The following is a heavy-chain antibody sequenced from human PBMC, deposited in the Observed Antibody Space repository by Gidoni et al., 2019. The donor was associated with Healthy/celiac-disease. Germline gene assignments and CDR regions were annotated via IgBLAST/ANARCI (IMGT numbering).Heavy chain of an antibody. CDR1: GYSFTSYW. D-gene: IGHD6-13*01. CDR2: SYPGDSDT. Sequence: EVQLVPSGAEVKKPGESLKISCKGSGYSFTSYWIGWVRQMPGKGLEWMGISYPGDSDTRYSQSFQGQVTISADKSISTDYLQWSSLKASDTAMDYCARGESDSSLLLHYGMDVWGQGTTVTVSS. V-gene: IGHV5-51*03. CDR3: ARGESDSSLLLHYGMDV. J-gene: IGHJ6*02.